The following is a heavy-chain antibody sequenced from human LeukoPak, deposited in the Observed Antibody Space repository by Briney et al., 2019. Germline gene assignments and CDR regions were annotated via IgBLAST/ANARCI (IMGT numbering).Heavy chain of an antibody. D-gene: IGHD1-26*01. CDR2: ISSSSSTI. CDR1: GFTFSSYS. Sequence: QPGGSLRLSCAASGFTFSSYSMNWVRQAPGKGLEWVSYISSSSSTIYYADSVKGRFTISRDNAKNSLYLQMNSLRAEDTAVYYCARNPKVGAREFPFDYWGQGTLVTVSS. CDR3: ARNPKVGAREFPFDY. V-gene: IGHV3-48*01. J-gene: IGHJ4*02.